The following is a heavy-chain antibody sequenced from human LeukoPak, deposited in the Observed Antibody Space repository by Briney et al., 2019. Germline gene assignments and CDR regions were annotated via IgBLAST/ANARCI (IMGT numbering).Heavy chain of an antibody. Sequence: PSETLSLGCTVSGGSISGFFWTWIRQSPGKGLEYIGYIYYSGTTDYNPTLKSRVSMSVDTSKNQFSLNLTSVTAADTAIYYCARVGYGSGSWGWFDPWGQGTLVTVSS. CDR1: GGSISGFF. J-gene: IGHJ5*02. CDR3: ARVGYGSGSWGWFDP. CDR2: IYYSGTT. V-gene: IGHV4-59*01. D-gene: IGHD3-10*01.